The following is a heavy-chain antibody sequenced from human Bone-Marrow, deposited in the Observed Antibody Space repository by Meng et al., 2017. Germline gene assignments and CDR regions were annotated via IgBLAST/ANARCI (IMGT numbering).Heavy chain of an antibody. D-gene: IGHD3-16*01. CDR3: AKARLWGDNWFDP. Sequence: QVQLQQWGEGLLKPSEPLSLTCAVYGGYFSGYYWSWIRQPPGKGLEWIGEINHSGSTNYNPSLKSRVTISVDTSKNQFSLKLSSVTAADTAVYYCAKARLWGDNWFDPWGQGTLVTVSS. CDR1: GGYFSGYY. V-gene: IGHV4-34*01. J-gene: IGHJ5*02. CDR2: INHSGST.